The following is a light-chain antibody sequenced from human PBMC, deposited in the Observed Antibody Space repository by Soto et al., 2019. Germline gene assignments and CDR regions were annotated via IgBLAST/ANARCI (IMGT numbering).Light chain of an antibody. J-gene: IGKJ2*01. CDR3: QQYNSYPYT. V-gene: IGKV1-5*01. CDR2: DAS. Sequence: DIQMTQSPSTLSASVGDRVTITCRASQSISSWLAWYQQKPGKAPKLLIYDASSLESGVPSRFSGSGSGTEFTLNISSLQPDDFATYYCQQYNSYPYTFGQGTKLEIQ. CDR1: QSISSW.